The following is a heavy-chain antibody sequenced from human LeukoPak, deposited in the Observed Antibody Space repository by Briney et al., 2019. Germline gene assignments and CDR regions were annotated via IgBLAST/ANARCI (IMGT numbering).Heavy chain of an antibody. D-gene: IGHD2-21*01. CDR1: GFTFRSYG. J-gene: IGHJ4*02. V-gene: IGHV3-33*01. Sequence: GGSLRLSCAASGFTFRSYGMHWVRQAPGKGLEWVAVIWYDGSNKYYADSVKGRFTISRDNSKNTLYLQMNSLRAEDTAVYYCARDQLLAVEGIFDYWGQGTQVTVSS. CDR2: IWYDGSNK. CDR3: ARDQLLAVEGIFDY.